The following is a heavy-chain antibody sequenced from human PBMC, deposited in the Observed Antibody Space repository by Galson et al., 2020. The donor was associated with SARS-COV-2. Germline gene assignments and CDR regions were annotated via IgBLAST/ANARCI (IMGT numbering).Heavy chain of an antibody. V-gene: IGHV4-31*03. Sequence: SETLSLTCTVSGGSISSGGYYWSWIRQHPGKGLEWIGYIYYSGSTYYNPSLKSRVTISVDTSKNQFSLKLSSVTAADTAVYYCASLNRITIFGVVTVDYWGQGTLVTVSS. D-gene: IGHD3-3*01. CDR2: IYYSGST. CDR3: ASLNRITIFGVVTVDY. J-gene: IGHJ4*02. CDR1: GGSISSGGYY.